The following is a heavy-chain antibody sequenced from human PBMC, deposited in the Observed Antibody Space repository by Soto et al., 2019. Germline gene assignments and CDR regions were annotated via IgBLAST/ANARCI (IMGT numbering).Heavy chain of an antibody. V-gene: IGHV4-30-4*01. CDR3: ARGLWDSSGYSHDAFDI. CDR1: GGSISSGDYY. Sequence: QVQLQESGPGLVKPSQTLSLTCTVSGGSISSGDYYWSWIRQPPGKGLEWIGYIYYSGSTYYNPSLKSRVTISVDTSKNQFSLKLSSVTAADTAVYYCARGLWDSSGYSHDAFDIWGQGTMVTVSS. CDR2: IYYSGST. D-gene: IGHD3-22*01. J-gene: IGHJ3*02.